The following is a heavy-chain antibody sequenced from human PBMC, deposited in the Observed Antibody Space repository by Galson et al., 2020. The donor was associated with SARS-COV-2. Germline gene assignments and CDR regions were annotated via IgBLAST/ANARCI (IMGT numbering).Heavy chain of an antibody. CDR2: ISSSSSYI. CDR3: ARELKGYSYGYFDY. J-gene: IGHJ4*02. Sequence: GESLKISCVASGFTFSSYSMNWVRQAPGKGLEWVSSISSSSSYIYYADSVKGRFTISRDNAKNSLYLQMNSLRAEDTAVYYCARELKGYSYGYFDYWGQGTLVTVSS. D-gene: IGHD5-18*01. V-gene: IGHV3-21*01. CDR1: GFTFSSYS.